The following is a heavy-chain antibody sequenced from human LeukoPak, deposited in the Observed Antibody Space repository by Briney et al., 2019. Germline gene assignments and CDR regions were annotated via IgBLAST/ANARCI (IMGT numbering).Heavy chain of an antibody. Sequence: KPSETLSLTCTVSGGSISSSSYYWGWIRQPPGKGLEWIGYIYYSGSTYYNPSLKSRVTISVDTSKNQFSLKLSSVTAADTAVYYCARDQSGYYGSGSYGMDVWGKGTTVTVSS. J-gene: IGHJ6*04. CDR2: IYYSGST. V-gene: IGHV4-31*03. D-gene: IGHD3-10*01. CDR1: GGSISSSSYY. CDR3: ARDQSGYYGSGSYGMDV.